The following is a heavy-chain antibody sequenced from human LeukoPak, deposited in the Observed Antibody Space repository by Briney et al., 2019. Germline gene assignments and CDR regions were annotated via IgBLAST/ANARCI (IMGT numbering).Heavy chain of an antibody. Sequence: GGSLRLSCAASGFTVSSNYMSWVRQDPGKGLEWLSVLYSGGDTYYADSVKGRFTISRDNSKNTLYLQMNSLRAEDTAVYYCARIYSSGYPLDYWGQGTLVTVSS. CDR1: GFTVSSNY. D-gene: IGHD3-22*01. CDR2: LYSGGDT. V-gene: IGHV3-53*01. CDR3: ARIYSSGYPLDY. J-gene: IGHJ4*02.